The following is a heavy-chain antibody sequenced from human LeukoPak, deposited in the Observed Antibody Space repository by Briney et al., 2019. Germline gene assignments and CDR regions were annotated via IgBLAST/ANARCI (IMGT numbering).Heavy chain of an antibody. V-gene: IGHV1-2*06. CDR1: GYTFTGYY. CDR3: ARDGVRFLEWLLSPNSLEFDY. D-gene: IGHD3-3*01. Sequence: GASVKVSCKASGYTFTGYYMHWVRQAPGQGPEWMGRINPNSGGTNYAQKFQGRVTMTRDTSISTAYMELRSLRSDDTAVYYCARDGVRFLEWLLSPNSLEFDYWGQGTLVTVSS. J-gene: IGHJ4*02. CDR2: INPNSGGT.